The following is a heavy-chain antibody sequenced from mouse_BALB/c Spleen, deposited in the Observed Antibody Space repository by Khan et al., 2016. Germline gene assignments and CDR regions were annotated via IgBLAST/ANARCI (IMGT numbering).Heavy chain of an antibody. CDR1: GYSITSDYA. V-gene: IGHV3-2*02. CDR2: ISYSGST. CDR3: ARSGYYGSHFDY. J-gene: IGHJ2*01. D-gene: IGHD1-1*01. Sequence: EVQLQESGPGLVKPSQSLSLTCTVTGYSITSDYAWNWIRQFPGNKLEWMCYISYSGSTSYNPSLKSRISITRDTSKNQFFLQLNSVTTEDTATXYCARSGYYGSHFDYWGQGTTLTVSS.